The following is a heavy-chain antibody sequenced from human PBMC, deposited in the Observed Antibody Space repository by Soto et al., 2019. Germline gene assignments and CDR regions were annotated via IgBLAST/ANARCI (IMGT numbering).Heavy chain of an antibody. CDR1: GYTFTGYY. CDR3: ARDTYYYDSSGYYPSLPKAFDI. V-gene: IGHV1-2*02. D-gene: IGHD3-22*01. CDR2: INPNSGGT. J-gene: IGHJ3*02. Sequence: ASVKVSCKVSGYTFTGYYMHWVRQAPGQGLEWMGWINPNSGGTNYAQKFQGRVTMTRDTSISTAYMELSRLRSDDTAVYYCARDTYYYDSSGYYPSLPKAFDIRGLGTRGT.